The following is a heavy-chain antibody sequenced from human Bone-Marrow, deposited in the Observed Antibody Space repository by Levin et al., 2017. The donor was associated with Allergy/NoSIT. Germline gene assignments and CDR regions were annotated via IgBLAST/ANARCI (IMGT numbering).Heavy chain of an antibody. D-gene: IGHD3-22*01. V-gene: IGHV4-59*08. CDR2: IKDSGTP. Sequence: GSLRLSCTVSGGTIGRYSWIWIRQPPGRGLEWIGHIKDSGTPNYNSSLRSRLTMSVDTSKNQFSLRLSSVSAADTAVYYCARGGDSRGHYYWYFDLWGRGTVVTVSS. J-gene: IGHJ2*01. CDR3: ARGGDSRGHYYWYFDL. CDR1: GGTIGRYS.